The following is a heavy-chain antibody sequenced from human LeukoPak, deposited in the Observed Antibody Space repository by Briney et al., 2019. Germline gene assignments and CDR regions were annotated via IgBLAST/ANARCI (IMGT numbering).Heavy chain of an antibody. Sequence: SETLSLTCTVSGGSISSYFWTWIRQPPGKGLEWIWYIYYSGSTNHNPSLKSRVTISVDTSKNQFSLKLSSVTAADTAVYYCASGTPTVTSLGYWGQGTLVTVSS. CDR3: ASGTPTVTSLGY. CDR1: GGSISSYF. J-gene: IGHJ4*02. D-gene: IGHD4-17*01. V-gene: IGHV4-59*01. CDR2: IYYSGST.